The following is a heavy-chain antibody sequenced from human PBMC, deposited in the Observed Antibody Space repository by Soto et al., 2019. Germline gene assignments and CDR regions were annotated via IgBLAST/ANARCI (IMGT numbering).Heavy chain of an antibody. Sequence: EVQLVESGGGLVKPGGSLRLSCAASGFTFSNAWMSWVRQAPGKGLEWVGRIKSKTDGGTTDYAAPVKGRFTISRDDSKNTLYLQMNSLKTEDTAVYYCTTVTDYDTYYYYGMDVWGQGTTVTVSS. J-gene: IGHJ6*02. V-gene: IGHV3-15*01. CDR2: IKSKTDGGTT. CDR3: TTVTDYDTYYYYGMDV. CDR1: GFTFSNAW. D-gene: IGHD3-16*01.